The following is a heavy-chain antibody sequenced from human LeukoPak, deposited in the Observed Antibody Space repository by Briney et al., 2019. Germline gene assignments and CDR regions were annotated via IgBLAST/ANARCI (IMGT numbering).Heavy chain of an antibody. CDR1: GFTFSGSA. CDR3: TTSPGGAAAGTYV. V-gene: IGHV3-73*01. J-gene: IGHJ4*02. Sequence: GGSLRLSCAASGFTFSGSAMHWVRQASGKGLEWVGRIRSKDNKYATTYAASVKGRFTISRDDSENTAFLQINSLKTEDTAVYYCTTSPGGAAAGTYVWGQGTLVTVSS. CDR2: IRSKDNKYAT. D-gene: IGHD6-13*01.